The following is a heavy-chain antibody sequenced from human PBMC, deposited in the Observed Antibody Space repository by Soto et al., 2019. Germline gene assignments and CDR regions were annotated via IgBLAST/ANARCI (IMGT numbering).Heavy chain of an antibody. CDR3: AQTHCQPDDLEGFDF. D-gene: IGHD3-3*01. V-gene: IGHV1-18*04. CDR2: ISAYNGDT. Sequence: ASVKVSCKPSGYTFTSHGISWVRWAPGRGLEGMGWISAYNGDTTYAQRVQDRVSMTTDTSTATANIELRSLRFDETAIYFCAQTHCQPDDLEGFDFWGQGTPVTVSS. J-gene: IGHJ4*02. CDR1: GYTFTSHG.